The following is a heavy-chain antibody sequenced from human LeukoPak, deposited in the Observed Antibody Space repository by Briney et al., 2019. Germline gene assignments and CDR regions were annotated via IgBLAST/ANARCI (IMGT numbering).Heavy chain of an antibody. CDR2: INHSGST. D-gene: IGHD3-10*01. CDR3: ARRSGITMVRGVIITSYYFDY. J-gene: IGHJ4*02. CDR1: GGSFSGYY. Sequence: PSETLSLTCAVYGGSFSGYYWSWIRQPPGKGLEWMGEINHSGSTNYNPSLKSRVTISVDTSKNQFSLKLSSVTAADTAVYYCARRSGITMVRGVIITSYYFDYWGQGTLVTVSS. V-gene: IGHV4-34*01.